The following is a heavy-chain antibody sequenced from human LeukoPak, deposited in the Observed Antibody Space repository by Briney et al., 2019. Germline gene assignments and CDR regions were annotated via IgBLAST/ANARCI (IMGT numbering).Heavy chain of an antibody. CDR3: AREGAGATRTFRRRYYMDV. CDR2: ISSSSSYI. CDR1: GFTFSSYS. J-gene: IGHJ6*03. V-gene: IGHV3-21*01. D-gene: IGHD1-26*01. Sequence: GGSLRLSCAASGFTFSSYSMNWVRQAPGKGLEWVSSISSSSSYIYYADSVKGRFTISRDNAKNSLYLQMNSLRAEDTAVYYCAREGAGATRTFRRRYYMDVWGKGTTVTVSS.